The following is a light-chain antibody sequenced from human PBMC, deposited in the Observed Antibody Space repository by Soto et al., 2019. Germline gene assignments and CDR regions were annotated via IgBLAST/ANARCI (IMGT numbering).Light chain of an antibody. Sequence: NFMLTQPHSVSESPGKTVTISCTRSSGSIASNYVQWYQQRPGSAPTTVIYEDNQRPSGVPARFSGSIDSSYNSASLTISGLKTEDEADYYCQSYDSSPWVFGGGTKLTVL. J-gene: IGLJ3*02. CDR2: EDN. V-gene: IGLV6-57*04. CDR3: QSYDSSPWV. CDR1: SGSIASNY.